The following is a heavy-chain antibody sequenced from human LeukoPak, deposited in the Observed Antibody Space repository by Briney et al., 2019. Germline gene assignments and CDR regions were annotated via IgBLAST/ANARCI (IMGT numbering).Heavy chain of an antibody. J-gene: IGHJ3*02. V-gene: IGHV4-39*07. CDR2: IYYSGST. D-gene: IGHD6-13*01. CDR1: GGSISSSSYY. CDR3: GQLASPDAFDI. Sequence: SETLSLTCTVSGGSISSSSYYWGWIRQPPGKGLEWIGGIYYSGSTYYNPSLKSRVTISVDTSKNQFSLKLSSVTAADTAVYYCGQLASPDAFDIWGQGTMVTVSS.